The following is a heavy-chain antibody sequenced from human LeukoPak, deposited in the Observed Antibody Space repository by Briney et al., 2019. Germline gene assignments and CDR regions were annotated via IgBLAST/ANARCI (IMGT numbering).Heavy chain of an antibody. Sequence: GGSLRLSCAASGFTFSSNWMHWVRQVPGKGLVWVSRINSDGSSTSYADSVKGRFTISRDNAKNSLYLQMNSLRDDDTAVYYCTRDRGWQQFDYWGQGTLVTVSS. CDR1: GFTFSSNW. V-gene: IGHV3-74*01. CDR2: INSDGSST. J-gene: IGHJ4*02. D-gene: IGHD5-24*01. CDR3: TRDRGWQQFDY.